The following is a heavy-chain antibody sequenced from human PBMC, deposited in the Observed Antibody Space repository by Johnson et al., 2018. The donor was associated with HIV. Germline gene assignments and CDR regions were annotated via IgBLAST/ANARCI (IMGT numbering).Heavy chain of an antibody. V-gene: IGHV3-30-3*01. Sequence: QMQLVESGGGVVQPGRSLRLSCAASGFTFSSYAMHWVRQAPGTGLEWVAVISYDGSNKYYADSVKGRFTISRDNSKNTLYLQMNSRRAEDTAVYYCARDPRSSSWYYYSNDAFDIWGQGTMVTVSS. CDR3: ARDPRSSSWYYYSNDAFDI. J-gene: IGHJ3*02. CDR2: ISYDGSNK. CDR1: GFTFSSYA. D-gene: IGHD6-13*01.